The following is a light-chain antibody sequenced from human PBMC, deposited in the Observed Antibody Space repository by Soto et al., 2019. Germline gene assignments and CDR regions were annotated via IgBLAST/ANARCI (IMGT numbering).Light chain of an antibody. CDR3: AAWDDSLNGPV. CDR2: SNN. J-gene: IGLJ2*01. V-gene: IGLV1-44*01. Sequence: QSVLTQPPSASGTPGQRVTMSCSGSSSSIGINTVNWYQQLPGTAPKLLIYSNNKRPSGVPDRFSGSKSGTSASLAISGLHSEDEADYYWAAWDDSLNGPVFGGGTPLTVL. CDR1: SSSIGINT.